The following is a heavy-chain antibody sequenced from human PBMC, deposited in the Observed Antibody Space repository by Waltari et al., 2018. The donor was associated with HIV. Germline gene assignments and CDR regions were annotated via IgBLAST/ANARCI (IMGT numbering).Heavy chain of an antibody. CDR1: GYTFTPSD. D-gene: IGHD3-9*01. J-gene: IGHJ6*02. Sequence: QVQLVQSGAEVKKPGASVKVSCKTSGYTFTPSDINRVRLATGQGLEWVGWMNPNSLNIAFAQKFQGRITMTRNTSISTAYMELSGLSFEDTAVYYCARTIFLPVSTAGWYYGLDVWGQGTTVTVSS. CDR2: MNPNSLNI. CDR3: ARTIFLPVSTAGWYYGLDV. V-gene: IGHV1-8*02.